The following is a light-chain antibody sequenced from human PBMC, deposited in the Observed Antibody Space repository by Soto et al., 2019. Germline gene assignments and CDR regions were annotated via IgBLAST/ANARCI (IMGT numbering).Light chain of an antibody. CDR3: SSYAATHIV. V-gene: IGLV2-8*01. CDR1: SSDVGTYNS. CDR2: EVT. Sequence: QSVLTQPPSASGSPGQSVTISCTGTSSDVGTYNSVSWYQQHPGKAPKLMMYEVTKRPAGVPDRFSGSKSGNTASLTVSGLQAEEEADYYCSSYAATHIVFGIGTKVTVL. J-gene: IGLJ1*01.